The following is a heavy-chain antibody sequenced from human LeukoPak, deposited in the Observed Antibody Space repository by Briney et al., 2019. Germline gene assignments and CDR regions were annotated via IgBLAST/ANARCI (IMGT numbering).Heavy chain of an antibody. Sequence: SETLSLTCAVYGGSFSGYYWSWIRQPPGKGLEWIGEINHSGSTNYNPSLKSRDTISVDTSEDQFSLKLSSVTAADTAVYYCARGYGSGSYYRAYYYYYYRDVWGKGTTVTVSS. J-gene: IGHJ6*03. CDR2: INHSGST. V-gene: IGHV4-34*01. CDR1: GGSFSGYY. D-gene: IGHD3-10*01. CDR3: ARGYGSGSYYRAYYYYYYRDV.